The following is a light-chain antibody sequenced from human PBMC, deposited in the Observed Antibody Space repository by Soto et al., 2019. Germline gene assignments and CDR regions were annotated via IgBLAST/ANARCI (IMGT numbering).Light chain of an antibody. CDR3: QQYDSDSST. V-gene: IGKV1-5*03. CDR2: EAS. J-gene: IGKJ2*01. CDR1: QRINNW. Sequence: DIQMTQSPSTLSASVGDRVTITCRASQRINNWLAWYQQKPGKAPKLLIYEASSLLSGVPSRFSGSGSGTEFTLTINSLQPDDFAAYYCQQYDSDSSTFGQGTKLDI.